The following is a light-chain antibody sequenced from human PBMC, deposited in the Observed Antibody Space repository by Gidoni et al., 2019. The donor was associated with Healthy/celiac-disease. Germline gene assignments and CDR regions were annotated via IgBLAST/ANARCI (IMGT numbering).Light chain of an antibody. V-gene: IGKV1-5*03. Sequence: DIQMTQSPSTLSASVGDRVNITCRAIQSISSWLAWDQQKPGKAPKLLIYKASSVESGVPSRFSGSGSGTEFTLTISSLQPDDFANYYCQQYNSYPWTCGQGTKVEIK. J-gene: IGKJ1*01. CDR1: QSISSW. CDR2: KAS. CDR3: QQYNSYPWT.